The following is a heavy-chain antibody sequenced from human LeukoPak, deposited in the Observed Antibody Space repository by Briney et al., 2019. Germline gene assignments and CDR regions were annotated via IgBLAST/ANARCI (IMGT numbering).Heavy chain of an antibody. CDR1: GFTFNNYN. V-gene: IGHV3-21*01. CDR2: ITSSGTYI. J-gene: IGHJ6*03. Sequence: PGGSLRLSCAASGFTFNNYNMNWVRQAPGRALEWVSSITSSGTYIFYADSVKGRLTISRDNAKNSLYLQMNSLGPEDTAVYYCARDPYSGNYGNYYYYYMDAWGKGTTVTISS. D-gene: IGHD1-26*01. CDR3: ARDPYSGNYGNYYYYYMDA.